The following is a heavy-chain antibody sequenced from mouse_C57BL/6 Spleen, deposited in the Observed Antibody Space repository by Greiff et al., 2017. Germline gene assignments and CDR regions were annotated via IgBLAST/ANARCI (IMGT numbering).Heavy chain of an antibody. CDR1: GFTFSDYG. D-gene: IGHD1-1*01. CDR3: AGSSDAVGD. J-gene: IGHJ4*01. CDR2: ISSGSSTI. Sequence: EVKLMESGGGLVKPGGSLKLSCEASGFTFSDYGMHWVRQAPVKGLEWVAYISSGSSTIYYADTVKGRFTISRDNAKNTQFLQMTSLGSEDTARDCGAGSSDAVGDRGKGASVTVSS. V-gene: IGHV5-17*01.